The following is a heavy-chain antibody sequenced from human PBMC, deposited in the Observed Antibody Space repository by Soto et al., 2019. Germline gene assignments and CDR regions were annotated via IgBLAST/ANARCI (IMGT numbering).Heavy chain of an antibody. V-gene: IGHV1-46*01. CDR3: ASEKPNYDFWSGLQH. J-gene: IGHJ1*01. D-gene: IGHD3-3*01. Sequence: GASVKVSCKASGYTFTSYYMHWVRQAPGQGLEWMGIINPSGGSTSYAQKFQGRVTMTRDTSTSTVYMELSSLRSEDTAVYYCASEKPNYDFWSGLQHWGQGTLVTVSS. CDR1: GYTFTSYY. CDR2: INPSGGST.